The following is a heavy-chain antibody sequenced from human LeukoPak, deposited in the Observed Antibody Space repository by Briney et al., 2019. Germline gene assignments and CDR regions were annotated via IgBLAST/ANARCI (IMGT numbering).Heavy chain of an antibody. Sequence: SGGSLRLSCVASGFTFSDHYMSWIRQAPGKGLEWVSYIGSSGRSIYYGDSVKGRFTISRDNAKNSLYLQMNSLRAEDTAVYYCARREITYYYDSSGYLFDYWGQGTLVTVSS. V-gene: IGHV3-11*04. J-gene: IGHJ4*02. CDR1: GFTFSDHY. CDR3: ARREITYYYDSSGYLFDY. D-gene: IGHD3-22*01. CDR2: IGSSGRSI.